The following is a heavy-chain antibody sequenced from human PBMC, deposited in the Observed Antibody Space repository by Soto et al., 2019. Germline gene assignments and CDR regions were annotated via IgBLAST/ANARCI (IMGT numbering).Heavy chain of an antibody. CDR2: ISTYNGNT. Sequence: QVPLVQSGAEVKKPGASVKVSCKASGYTFTSYGISWVRQAPGQGLEWMGGISTYNGNTNYAQKLQGRVTMTTDTSTSTAYMELRSLRSDDTAVYYCARVPATGYYYDSSGYYYFDYWGQGTLVTVSS. CDR1: GYTFTSYG. CDR3: ARVPATGYYYDSSGYYYFDY. D-gene: IGHD3-22*01. J-gene: IGHJ4*02. V-gene: IGHV1-18*01.